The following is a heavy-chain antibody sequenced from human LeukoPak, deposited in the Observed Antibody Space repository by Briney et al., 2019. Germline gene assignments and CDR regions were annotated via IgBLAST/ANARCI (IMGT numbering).Heavy chain of an antibody. Sequence: PGGSLRLSCAASGSTVTYITWVRQAPGKGLEWVSSLSSSSTYIYYADSVKGRFTISRDNAKNSLYLQMNSLRAEDTAVYYCARDPCSGYYCGSLFYGMDVWGQGTTVTVSS. D-gene: IGHD3-22*01. V-gene: IGHV3-21*01. CDR2: LSSSSTYI. CDR1: GSTVTY. J-gene: IGHJ6*02. CDR3: ARDPCSGYYCGSLFYGMDV.